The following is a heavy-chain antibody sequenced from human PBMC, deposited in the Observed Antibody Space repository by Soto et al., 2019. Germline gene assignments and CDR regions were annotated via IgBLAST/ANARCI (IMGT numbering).Heavy chain of an antibody. CDR2: IKDGGLT. CDR1: GGSLRGYY. Sequence: QVQLQQWGAGLLKPSETLSLTCAVYGGSLRGYYWSWIRQPPGKGLEWIGEIKDGGLTNYSPSLKSRATISVDTPKNQFSLQLHSVTAADTAVYYCVRGQEGVVATHWDQGTLVTVSS. CDR3: VRGQEGVVATH. D-gene: IGHD5-12*01. V-gene: IGHV4-34*01. J-gene: IGHJ4*02.